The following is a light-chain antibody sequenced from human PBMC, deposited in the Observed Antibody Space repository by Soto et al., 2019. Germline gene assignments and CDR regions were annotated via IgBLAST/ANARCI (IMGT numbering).Light chain of an antibody. CDR1: QSISSY. Sequence: DFQMTQSPSSLSASVGDRVTITCRASQSISSYLNWYQQKPGKAPKLLIYAASSLQSGVPSRFSGSGSGTDFTLTISSLQPEDFATYYCQQTDSTPRTFGPGTKVDIK. CDR3: QQTDSTPRT. CDR2: AAS. V-gene: IGKV1-39*01. J-gene: IGKJ3*01.